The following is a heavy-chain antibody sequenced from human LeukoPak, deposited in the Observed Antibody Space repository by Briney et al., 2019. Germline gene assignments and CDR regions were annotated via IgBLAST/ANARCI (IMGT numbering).Heavy chain of an antibody. J-gene: IGHJ4*02. Sequence: GGSLRLSCAASGFTFSSYTTSWVRQAPGKGLEWVSGVSGSGGNIHYADSVKGRFTISRDNSKNTLYLQMNSLRAEDTAVYYCAASLPNIVVVPATKGPFGYWGQGALVTVSS. D-gene: IGHD2-2*01. V-gene: IGHV3-23*01. CDR3: AASLPNIVVVPATKGPFGY. CDR2: VSGSGGNI. CDR1: GFTFSSYT.